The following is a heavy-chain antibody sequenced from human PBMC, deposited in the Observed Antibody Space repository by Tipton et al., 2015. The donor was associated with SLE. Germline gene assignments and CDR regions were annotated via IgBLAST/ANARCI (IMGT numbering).Heavy chain of an antibody. CDR2: INHSGST. Sequence: TLSLTCAVHGGSFSNYYWSWIRQPPGKGLEWIGEINHSGSTNYNPSLKSRVTISADTSKNQFSLKLSSVTAADTAVYYCARFPTYHFDLWGQGTLVTVSS. CDR3: ARFPTYHFDL. CDR1: GGSFSNYY. J-gene: IGHJ4*02. V-gene: IGHV4-34*01. D-gene: IGHD2-2*01.